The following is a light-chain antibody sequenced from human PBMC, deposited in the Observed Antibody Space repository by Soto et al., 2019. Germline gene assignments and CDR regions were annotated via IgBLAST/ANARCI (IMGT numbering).Light chain of an antibody. Sequence: DMQLTQSPSTLSASVGDRVALICLASQSISSWLAWYQQKGGKAPKLLISKASNLDSGVPSRFSGSGSGTEFNLTISSLQPEDFATYYCQQYNSFIWTFGQGTKVDIK. CDR3: QQYNSFIWT. V-gene: IGKV1-5*03. J-gene: IGKJ1*01. CDR1: QSISSW. CDR2: KAS.